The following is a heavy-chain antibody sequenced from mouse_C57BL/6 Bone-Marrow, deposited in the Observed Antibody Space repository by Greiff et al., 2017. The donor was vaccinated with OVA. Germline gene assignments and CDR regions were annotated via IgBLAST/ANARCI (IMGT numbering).Heavy chain of an antibody. CDR2: INPYNGGT. J-gene: IGHJ2*01. Sequence: VQLQQSGPVLVKPGASVKMSCKASGYTFTDYYMNWVKQSHGKSLEWIGVINPYNGGTSYNQKFKGKATLTVDKSSSTAYMELNSLTSEDSAVYYGARRDTVGALFDYWGQGTTLTVSS. D-gene: IGHD1-1*01. V-gene: IGHV1-19*01. CDR1: GYTFTDYY. CDR3: ARRDTVGALFDY.